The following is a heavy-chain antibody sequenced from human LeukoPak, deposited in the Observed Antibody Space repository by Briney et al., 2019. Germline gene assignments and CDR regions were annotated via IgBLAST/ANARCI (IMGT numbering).Heavy chain of an antibody. V-gene: IGHV7-4-1*02. CDR1: GYTFTSYA. J-gene: IGHJ6*03. CDR2: INTNTGNP. D-gene: IGHD2-21*02. Sequence: GASVKVSCKASGYTFTSYAMNWVRQAPGQGLEWMGWINTNTGNPTYAQGFTGRFVFSLDTSVSTAYLQISSLKAEDTAVYYCARAPQRLAYCGGDCYLYYYYYMDVWGKGTTVTVSS. CDR3: ARAPQRLAYCGGDCYLYYYYYMDV.